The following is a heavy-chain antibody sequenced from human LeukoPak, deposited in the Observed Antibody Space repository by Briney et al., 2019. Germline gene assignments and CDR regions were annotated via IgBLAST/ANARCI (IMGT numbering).Heavy chain of an antibody. D-gene: IGHD4-23*01. CDR1: GRSISSYY. CDR2: IYITGST. J-gene: IGHJ3*02. V-gene: IGHV4-4*07. Sequence: KPSESLTLTCTVSGRSISSYYWSWIRQPAGKGLEWIGRIYITGSTNYNPSLKSRVTMSVDTSKNQFSLKLISMTAADTAVYYCARPAYGGGPDAFDIWGQGTMVTVSS. CDR3: ARPAYGGGPDAFDI.